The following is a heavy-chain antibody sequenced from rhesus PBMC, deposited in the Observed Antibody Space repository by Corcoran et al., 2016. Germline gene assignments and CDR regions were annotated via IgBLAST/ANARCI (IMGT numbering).Heavy chain of an antibody. J-gene: IGHJ4*01. D-gene: IGHD1-26*01. Sequence: QVQLQESGPGLVKPSETLSLTCAVSGGSVSRSNWWSWIRPPTGKGLEWIGYISGSSGSTYYNPSLKSRVTISTDTSKNQFSLKLSSVTAADTAVYYCARDPITGTTPWGQGVLVTVSS. V-gene: IGHV4-65*01. CDR1: GGSVSRSNW. CDR3: ARDPITGTTP. CDR2: ISGSSGST.